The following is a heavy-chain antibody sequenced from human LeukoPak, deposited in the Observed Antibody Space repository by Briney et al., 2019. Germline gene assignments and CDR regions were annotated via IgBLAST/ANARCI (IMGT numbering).Heavy chain of an antibody. V-gene: IGHV4-34*12. CDR3: VRLPACGSGSHALDY. J-gene: IGHJ4*02. Sequence: SGTLSLTCAVYGGSFSGYYWGWIRQPPGKGLEWLGSIFYDGATYYNPSLNSRLTMSIDTSQNHFSLRLSSVTAADTAVYYCVRLPACGSGSHALDYWGQGILVTVSS. CDR1: GGSFSGYY. CDR2: IFYDGAT. D-gene: IGHD3-10*01.